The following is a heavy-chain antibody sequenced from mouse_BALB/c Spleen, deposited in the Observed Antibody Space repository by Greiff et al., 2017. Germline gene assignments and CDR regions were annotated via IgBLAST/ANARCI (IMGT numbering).Heavy chain of an antibody. J-gene: IGHJ2*01. Sequence: VQLQESGAELAKPGASVKMSCKASGYTFTSYWMHWVKQRPGQGLEWIGYINPSTGYTEYNQKFKDKATLTADKSSSTAYMQLSSLTSEDSAVYYCARGLRLPRDWGQGTTLTVSS. CDR2: INPSTGYT. V-gene: IGHV1-7*01. D-gene: IGHD1-2*01. CDR1: GYTFTSYW. CDR3: ARGLRLPRD.